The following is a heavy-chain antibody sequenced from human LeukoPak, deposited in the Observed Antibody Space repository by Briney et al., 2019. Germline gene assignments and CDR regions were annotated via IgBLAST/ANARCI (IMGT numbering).Heavy chain of an antibody. Sequence: ASVKVSCRASGYTFTSHYMHWLRQAPGQGLEWMGTINPSGGSTSYAQKFQGRVTMTRDTSTSTVYMEVSSLTSEDTAVYYCARGGSRGIFDYWGQGALVTVSP. CDR2: INPSGGST. J-gene: IGHJ4*02. D-gene: IGHD3-10*01. CDR3: ARGGSRGIFDY. V-gene: IGHV1-46*03. CDR1: GYTFTSHY.